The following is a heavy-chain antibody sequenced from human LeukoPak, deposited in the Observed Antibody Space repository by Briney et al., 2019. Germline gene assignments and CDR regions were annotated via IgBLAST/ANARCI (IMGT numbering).Heavy chain of an antibody. D-gene: IGHD3-22*01. CDR2: IYYSGST. CDR1: GGSISSSSYY. V-gene: IGHV4-39*01. J-gene: IGHJ4*02. CDR3: ARLRRGYSQLMAFDY. Sequence: SSETLSLTCTVSGGSISSSSYYWGWIRQPPGKGLEWIGSIYYSGSTYYNPSLKSRVTISVDTSKNQFSLKLSSVTAADTAVYYCARLRRGYSQLMAFDYWGQGTLVTVSS.